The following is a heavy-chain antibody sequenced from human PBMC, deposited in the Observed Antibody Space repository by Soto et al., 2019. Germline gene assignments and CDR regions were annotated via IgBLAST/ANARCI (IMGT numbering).Heavy chain of an antibody. V-gene: IGHV4-30-4*01. J-gene: IGHJ4*02. Sequence: PSETLSLTCTVSGGSISSADYYWNWIRQPPGKGLEWIGYIYYSGNTYYTPSLKSRVTISVDTSKNQFSLKLNSVTAADTAVYYCARGIYSTSSFFDSWGQGTLVTVSS. CDR1: GGSISSADYY. D-gene: IGHD6-6*01. CDR3: ARGIYSTSSFFDS. CDR2: IYYSGNT.